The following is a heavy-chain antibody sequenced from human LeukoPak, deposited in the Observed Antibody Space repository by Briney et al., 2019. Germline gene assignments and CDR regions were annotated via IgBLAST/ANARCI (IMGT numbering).Heavy chain of an antibody. CDR3: ANGRASSIAAPMPDY. J-gene: IGHJ4*02. D-gene: IGHD6-6*01. Sequence: SGGSLRLSCAASGFTFSSYGMHWVRQAPGKGLEWVAFIRYDGSNKYYADSVKGRFTISRDNSKNTLYLQMNSLRAEDTAVYYCANGRASSIAAPMPDYWGQGTLVTVSS. CDR1: GFTFSSYG. V-gene: IGHV3-30*02. CDR2: IRYDGSNK.